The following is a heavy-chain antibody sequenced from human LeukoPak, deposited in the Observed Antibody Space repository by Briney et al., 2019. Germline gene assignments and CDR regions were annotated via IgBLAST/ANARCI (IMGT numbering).Heavy chain of an antibody. J-gene: IGHJ4*02. V-gene: IGHV4-39*01. CDR2: ISYSGNT. D-gene: IGHD3-10*01. CDR3: ARLNKWFGELTIDY. Sequence: SETLSLTCTVSGGSIISSDYHWGWVRQPPGKGLEWIGTISYSGNTYYNPSLKSRVTISVDTSKNQFSLKLSSVTAADTAVYYCARLNKWFGELTIDYWGQGTLVTVSS. CDR1: GGSIISSDYH.